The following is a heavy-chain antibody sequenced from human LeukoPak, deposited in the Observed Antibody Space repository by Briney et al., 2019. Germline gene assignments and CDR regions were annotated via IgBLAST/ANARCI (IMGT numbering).Heavy chain of an antibody. CDR2: ISGSGGST. Sequence: GVSLRLSCAASGFTFSSYAMSWVRQAPGKGLEWVSAISGSGGSTYYADSVKGRFTISRDNSKNTLYLQMNSLRAEDTAVYYCAKPRWTTVTTGDFDYWGQGTLVTVSS. CDR3: AKPRWTTVTTGDFDY. V-gene: IGHV3-23*01. D-gene: IGHD4-17*01. J-gene: IGHJ4*02. CDR1: GFTFSSYA.